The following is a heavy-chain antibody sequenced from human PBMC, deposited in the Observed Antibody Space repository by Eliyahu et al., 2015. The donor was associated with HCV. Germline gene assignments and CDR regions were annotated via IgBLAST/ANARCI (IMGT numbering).Heavy chain of an antibody. Sequence: QVQLQESGPGLVKPSETLSLTCTVXGGSXTXSYWSWIRQPPGKGLEWIGYIHYSGSTNYNPSLKSRVTMSVDTSKNQFSLKLTSLTTADTAVYYCSSGGGGIAVAGTGGWFDPWGQGTLVTVSS. V-gene: IGHV4-59*01. J-gene: IGHJ5*02. CDR3: SSGGGGIAVAGTGGWFDP. CDR2: IHYSGST. CDR1: GGSXTXSY. D-gene: IGHD6-19*01.